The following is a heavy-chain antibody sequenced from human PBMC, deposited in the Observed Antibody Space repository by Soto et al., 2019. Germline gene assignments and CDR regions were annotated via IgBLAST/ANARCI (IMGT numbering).Heavy chain of an antibody. CDR2: IIPILGIA. V-gene: IGHV1-69*08. J-gene: IGHJ4*02. D-gene: IGHD6-13*01. CDR1: GGTFSSYT. CDR3: ARDLRHSSSWPGY. Sequence: QVQLVQSGAEVKKPGSSVKVSCKASGGTFSSYTISWVRQAPGQGLEWMGRIIPILGIANYAQKFQGRVTITADKSTSTAYMELSSLRSEDTAVYYCARDLRHSSSWPGYWGQGTLVTVSS.